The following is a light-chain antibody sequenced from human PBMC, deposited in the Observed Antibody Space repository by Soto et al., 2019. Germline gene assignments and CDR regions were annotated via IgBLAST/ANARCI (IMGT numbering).Light chain of an antibody. Sequence: QSVLTQPPSVSGAPGQRVTISCTGSSSNIGARFDVHWYQQLPGTAPKLLIYDNNDRPSGVPDRFSGSKSGTSASLAITGLRAEDEADYYCQSYDSSLSGSVFGGGTKVTVL. CDR2: DNN. CDR1: SSNIGARFD. V-gene: IGLV1-40*01. J-gene: IGLJ3*02. CDR3: QSYDSSLSGSV.